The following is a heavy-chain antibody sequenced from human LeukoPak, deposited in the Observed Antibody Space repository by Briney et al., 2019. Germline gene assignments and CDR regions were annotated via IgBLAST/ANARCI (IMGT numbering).Heavy chain of an antibody. CDR3: AKAIDYDFWCGYPFDY. D-gene: IGHD3-3*01. CDR1: GFTFSSYA. V-gene: IGHV3-23*01. CDR2: ISGSGGSR. J-gene: IGHJ4*02. Sequence: PGGSLRLSCAASGFTFSSYAMSWVRQAPGKGLEWVSSISGSGGSRYYAESVKGRFTISRDNSKNTLYLQMSSLRADDTAIYYCAKAIDYDFWCGYPFDYWGQGTLVTVSS.